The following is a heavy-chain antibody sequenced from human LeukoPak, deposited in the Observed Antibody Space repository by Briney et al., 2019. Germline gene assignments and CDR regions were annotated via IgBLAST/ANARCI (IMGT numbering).Heavy chain of an antibody. Sequence: GGSLRLSCAASGFTFDDYAMHWVRRAPGKGLEWVSAISGSGGSTYYADSVKGRFTISRDNSKNTLYLQMNSLRAEDTAVYYCAKGADIVVVPAAPAAFDIWGQGTMVTVSS. CDR2: ISGSGGST. CDR3: AKGADIVVVPAAPAAFDI. CDR1: GFTFDDYA. V-gene: IGHV3-23*01. D-gene: IGHD2-2*01. J-gene: IGHJ3*02.